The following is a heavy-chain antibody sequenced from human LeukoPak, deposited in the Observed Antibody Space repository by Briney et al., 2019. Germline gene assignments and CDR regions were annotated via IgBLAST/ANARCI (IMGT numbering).Heavy chain of an antibody. Sequence: SETLSLTCTVSGGSISSYYWSWIRQPAGKGLEWIGRIYTSGSTNYNPSLKSRVTISVDKSKNQFSLNLTSVTAADTAVFYCARASREPGSFDIWGQGTMVTVSS. CDR2: IYTSGST. J-gene: IGHJ3*02. CDR1: GGSISSYY. D-gene: IGHD1-14*01. V-gene: IGHV4-4*07. CDR3: ARASREPGSFDI.